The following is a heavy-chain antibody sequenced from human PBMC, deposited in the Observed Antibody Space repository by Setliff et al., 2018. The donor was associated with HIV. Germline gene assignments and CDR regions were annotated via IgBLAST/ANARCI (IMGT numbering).Heavy chain of an antibody. CDR3: ARATATWLVDN. CDR1: GDSVSSSTYY. D-gene: IGHD2-15*01. V-gene: IGHV4-39*07. Sequence: SETLSLTCTVSGDSVSSSTYYWGWIRQPPGKGLEWIGSIYHSGSTYYNPSLKSRVTISTDASKNQFSLKLSSVTTADTAVYYCARATATWLVDNWGQGTLVTV. CDR2: IYHSGST. J-gene: IGHJ4*02.